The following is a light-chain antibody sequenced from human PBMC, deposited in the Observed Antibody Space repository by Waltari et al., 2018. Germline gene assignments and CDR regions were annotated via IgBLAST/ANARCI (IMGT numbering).Light chain of an antibody. J-gene: IGKJ1*01. CDR2: AAS. CDR3: QQSYSTPRT. Sequence: DIQMTQSPSSLSASVGDRVTIPCRTSQSISSYLNWYQQKPRKAPKLLIYAASSLQSGVPSRFSGSGSGTDFTLTISSLQPEDFATYYCQQSYSTPRTFGQGTKVEIK. V-gene: IGKV1-39*01. CDR1: QSISSY.